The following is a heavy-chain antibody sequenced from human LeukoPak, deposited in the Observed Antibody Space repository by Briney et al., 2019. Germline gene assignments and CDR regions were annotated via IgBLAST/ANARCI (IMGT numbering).Heavy chain of an antibody. D-gene: IGHD3-16*02. V-gene: IGHV3-23*01. J-gene: IGHJ4*02. Sequence: PGGSLRLSCAASGFTLSSYAMSWVRQAPGKGLQWVSGISSSGGSTYYVDSVKGRFTISTDNSKNTLYLQMNSLRAEDMAVYYCARSLSSRFSGPRRPYYFDSWGQGTLVTVSS. CDR1: GFTLSSYA. CDR3: ARSLSSRFSGPRRPYYFDS. CDR2: ISSSGGST.